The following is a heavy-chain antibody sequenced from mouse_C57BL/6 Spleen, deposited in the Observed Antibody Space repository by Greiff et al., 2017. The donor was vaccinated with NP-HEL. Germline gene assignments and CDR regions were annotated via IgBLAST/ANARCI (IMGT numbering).Heavy chain of an antibody. V-gene: IGHV1-18*01. CDR2: INPNNGGT. Sequence: EVQLQQSGPELVKPGASVKIPCKASGYTFTDYNMDWVKQSHGKSLEWIGDINPNNGGTIYNQKFKGKATLTVDKSSSTAYMELRSLTSEDTAVYYCARSLDGYSYYAMDYWGQGTSVTVSS. CDR3: ARSLDGYSYYAMDY. J-gene: IGHJ4*01. D-gene: IGHD2-3*01. CDR1: GYTFTDYN.